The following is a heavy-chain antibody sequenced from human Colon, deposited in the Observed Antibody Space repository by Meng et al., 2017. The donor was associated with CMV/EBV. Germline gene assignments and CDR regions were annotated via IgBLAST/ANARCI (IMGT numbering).Heavy chain of an antibody. J-gene: IGHJ5*02. CDR2: IHYRGNT. CDR3: ARLGSGYGSMNR. D-gene: IGHD3-10*01. Sequence: QGSGPGPGKPSETLSLTCTVSGASLSGSSYFWGWVRQPPSEGLEWIGIIHYRGNTYYNPSLESRVTMSVDTSKNQFSLKLNSVTAADTAVYFCARLGSGYGSMNRWAQGTLVTVSS. CDR1: GASLSGSSYF. V-gene: IGHV4-39*07.